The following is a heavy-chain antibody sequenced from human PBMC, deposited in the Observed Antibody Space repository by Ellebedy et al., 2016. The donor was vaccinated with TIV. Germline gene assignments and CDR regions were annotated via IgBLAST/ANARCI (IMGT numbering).Heavy chain of an antibody. CDR1: GFTFSSYA. D-gene: IGHD3-10*01. Sequence: GESLKISCAASGFTFSSYAMSWVRQTPGKGLEWVSAISGSGGSTYYAGSVKGRFTISRDNSKNTLYLQMNSLRAEDTAVYYCAKDPDVSTYYYGSGSYSYFDYWGQGTLVTVSS. V-gene: IGHV3-23*01. CDR3: AKDPDVSTYYYGSGSYSYFDY. CDR2: ISGSGGST. J-gene: IGHJ4*02.